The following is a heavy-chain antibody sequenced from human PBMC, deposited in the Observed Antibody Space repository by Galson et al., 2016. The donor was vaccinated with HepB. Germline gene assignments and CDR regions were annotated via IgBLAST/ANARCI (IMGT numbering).Heavy chain of an antibody. CDR1: GYALADLS. V-gene: IGHV1-24*01. J-gene: IGHJ4*02. CDR2: FAPVDGET. CDR3: ATLAHTAFDY. Sequence: SVKVSCKVSGYALADLSIHWVRQAPGKGLEWMGGFAPVDGETMFAQKFQGRVTLTEDTSTDTAYIELSSLRSEDTAVYYCATLAHTAFDYWGQGTLVTVSS. D-gene: IGHD5-18*01.